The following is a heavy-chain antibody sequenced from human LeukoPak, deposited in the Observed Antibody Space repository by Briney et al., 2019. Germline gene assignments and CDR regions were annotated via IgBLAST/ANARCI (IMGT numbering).Heavy chain of an antibody. V-gene: IGHV1-18*01. CDR2: ISPYNGNT. D-gene: IGHD5-24*01. CDR1: GYTFTSYG. Sequence: ASVKVSCKASGYTFTSYGISWVRQAPGQGLEGMGWISPYNGNTNYAQKLQGRVTMTTDTSTTTAYMELRSLRSDDTAVYYCAREMATIVNQFDYWGQGTLVTVPS. CDR3: AREMATIVNQFDY. J-gene: IGHJ4*02.